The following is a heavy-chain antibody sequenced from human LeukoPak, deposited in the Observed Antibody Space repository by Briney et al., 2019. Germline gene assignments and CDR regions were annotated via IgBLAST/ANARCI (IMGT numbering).Heavy chain of an antibody. Sequence: SETLSLTCTVSGGSISGSSYYWGWIRQPPGKGLEWIGSIYYSGSTYYNPSLKSRVTISVDTSKNQFSLKLNSVTATDTAVYYCARGRRELKYAPDYWGQGTLVTVSS. V-gene: IGHV4-39*02. CDR3: ARGRRELKYAPDY. J-gene: IGHJ4*02. D-gene: IGHD2-2*01. CDR1: GGSISGSSYY. CDR2: IYYSGST.